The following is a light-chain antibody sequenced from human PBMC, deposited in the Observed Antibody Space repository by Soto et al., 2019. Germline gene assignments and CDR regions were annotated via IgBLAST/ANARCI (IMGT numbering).Light chain of an antibody. Sequence: DIQMTQSQSSLSASVGDRVTITCRSSRSISSFLNWYQQKPGKAPQLLIYAASSLQGGVPSRFSGSGSGTDFTLTISSLQPEDSATYYCQQSDSAPLTFGGGTRVEVK. CDR1: RSISSF. V-gene: IGKV1-39*01. J-gene: IGKJ4*01. CDR2: AAS. CDR3: QQSDSAPLT.